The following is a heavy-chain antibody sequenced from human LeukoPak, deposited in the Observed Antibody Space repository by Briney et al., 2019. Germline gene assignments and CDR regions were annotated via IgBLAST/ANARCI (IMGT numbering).Heavy chain of an antibody. D-gene: IGHD1-26*01. J-gene: IGHJ4*02. V-gene: IGHV3-23*01. CDR2: ISGSGGST. CDR1: GFTFSTYG. Sequence: HPGGSLRLSCVASGFTFSTYGMSWVRQAPGKGLEWVSAISGSGGSTYYADSVKGRVTISRGNSKNTLYLQVNSLRVEDTAVYYCARDRVGATLYFDYWGQGTLVTVSS. CDR3: ARDRVGATLYFDY.